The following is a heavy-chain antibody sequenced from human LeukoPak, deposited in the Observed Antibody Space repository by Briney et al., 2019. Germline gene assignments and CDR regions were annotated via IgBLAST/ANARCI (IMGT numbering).Heavy chain of an antibody. CDR2: ISSSSSYI. V-gene: IGHV3-21*01. CDR3: ARDSYYYDGGAFDI. J-gene: IGHJ3*02. CDR1: GFTFSSYS. D-gene: IGHD3-22*01. Sequence: GGSLRLSCAASGFTFSSYSMNWVRQAPGKGLEWVSSISSSSSYIYYADSVKGRFTISRDNAKNSLYLQMNSLRAEGTAVYYCARDSYYYDGGAFDIWGQGTMVTVSS.